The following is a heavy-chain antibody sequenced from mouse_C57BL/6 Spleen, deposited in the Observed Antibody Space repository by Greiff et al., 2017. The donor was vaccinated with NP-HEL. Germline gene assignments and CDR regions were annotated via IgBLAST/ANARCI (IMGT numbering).Heavy chain of an antibody. Sequence: VQLQQSRAELARPGASVKMSCKASGYTFTSYTMHWVKQRPGQGLEWIGYINPSSGYTKYNQKFKDKATLTADKSSSTAYMQQSSLTSEDSAVYYCARGGLYYGSSYEAMDYWGQGTSVTVSS. D-gene: IGHD1-1*01. CDR1: GYTFTSYT. J-gene: IGHJ4*01. CDR2: INPSSGYT. V-gene: IGHV1-4*01. CDR3: ARGGLYYGSSYEAMDY.